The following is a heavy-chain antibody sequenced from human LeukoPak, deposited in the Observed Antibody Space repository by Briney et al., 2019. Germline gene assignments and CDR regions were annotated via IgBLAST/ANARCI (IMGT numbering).Heavy chain of an antibody. CDR2: IYYSGST. CDR1: GGSISSSSYY. J-gene: IGHJ5*02. V-gene: IGHV4-39*01. CDR3: ARGYCSSTSCYFGRYWFDP. D-gene: IGHD2-2*01. Sequence: PSETLSLTCTVSGGSISSSSYYWGWIRQPPGKGLEWIGSIYYSGSTYYNPSLKSRVTISVDTSKNQFSLKLSSVTAADTAVYYCARGYCSSTSCYFGRYWFDPWGQGTLVTVSS.